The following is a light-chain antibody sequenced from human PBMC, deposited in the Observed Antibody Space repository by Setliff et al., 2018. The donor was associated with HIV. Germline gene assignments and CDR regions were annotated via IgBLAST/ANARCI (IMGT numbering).Light chain of an antibody. CDR2: TNS. Sequence: QSVLTQSPSVSGTPGQRVTISCSGSNSNIGTTTVNWYQRLPGAAPKLIIYTNSHRPSGVPDRFSGSKSGTSASLAISGLRSEDEAEYYCASWDDSIKVYVFGSGTKVTVL. CDR3: ASWDDSIKVYV. J-gene: IGLJ1*01. V-gene: IGLV1-44*01. CDR1: NSNIGTTT.